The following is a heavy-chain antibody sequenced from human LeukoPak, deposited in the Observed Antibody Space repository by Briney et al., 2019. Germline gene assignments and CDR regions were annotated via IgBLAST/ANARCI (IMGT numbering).Heavy chain of an antibody. D-gene: IGHD6-19*01. CDR1: GYTFTGYY. J-gene: IGHJ4*02. CDR2: INPNSGST. V-gene: IGHV1-2*02. Sequence: ASVTVSCKASGYTFTGYYMHWVRQAPGQGLEWMGWINPNSGSTNYAQKFQGRVTMTRDTSISTAYMEPRSLRSDDTAVYYCARGIAVAAPGDYWGQGTLVTVSS. CDR3: ARGIAVAAPGDY.